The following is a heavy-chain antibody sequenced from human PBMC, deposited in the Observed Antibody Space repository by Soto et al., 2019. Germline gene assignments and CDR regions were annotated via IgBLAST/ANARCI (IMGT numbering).Heavy chain of an antibody. J-gene: IGHJ3*02. CDR3: ARVWGGAFDI. CDR1: GGSISSYY. CDR2: IYYSEST. V-gene: IGHV4-59*01. D-gene: IGHD3-10*01. Sequence: QVQLQESGPGLVKPSETLSLTCTVSGGSISSYYWSWIRQPPGKGLEWIGNIYYSESTNYNPSLKSRVTISVDTSKNQFSLKLSSVTAADTAVYYCARVWGGAFDIWGQGTMVTVSS.